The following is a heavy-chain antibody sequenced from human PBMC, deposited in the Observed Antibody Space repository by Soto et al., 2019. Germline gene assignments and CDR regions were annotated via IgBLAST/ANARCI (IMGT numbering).Heavy chain of an antibody. D-gene: IGHD2-8*01. Sequence: ASVKVSCKASGYTFTSYYMHWVRQAPGQGLERMGIINPSGGSTSYAQKFQGRVTMTRDTSTSTVYMELSSLRSEDTAAYYCARVEYAGADAFDIWGQGTMVTVSS. CDR2: INPSGGST. CDR3: ARVEYAGADAFDI. CDR1: GYTFTSYY. V-gene: IGHV1-46*03. J-gene: IGHJ3*02.